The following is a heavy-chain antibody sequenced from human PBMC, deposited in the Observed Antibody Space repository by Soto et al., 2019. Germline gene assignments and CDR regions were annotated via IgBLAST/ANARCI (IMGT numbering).Heavy chain of an antibody. D-gene: IGHD6-13*01. CDR2: VYHSGSP. CDR1: GYSISSGYY. V-gene: IGHV4-38-2*02. J-gene: IGHJ4*02. CDR3: ARDTGYSSSWKDY. Sequence: SETLSLTCAVSGYSISSGYYWGWIRQPPGKGLEWIGSVYHSGSPYYNPSLKSRVTISVDTSKNQFSLKLSYVTAADTAVYYAARDTGYSSSWKDYWGQGTLVNV.